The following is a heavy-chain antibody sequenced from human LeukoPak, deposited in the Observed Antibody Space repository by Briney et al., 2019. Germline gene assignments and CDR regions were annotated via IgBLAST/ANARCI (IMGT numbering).Heavy chain of an antibody. CDR1: GFTFSSYG. CDR2: ISGSGGST. D-gene: IGHD3-16*01. CDR3: AKDGASYYYYYYYMDV. Sequence: GGSLRLSCAASGFTFSSYGMSWVRQAPGKGLEWISSISGSGGSTNYADSVKGRFTISRDNSKNTLYLQMSGLRAEDTALYYCAKDGASYYYYYYYMDVWGKGTTVTISS. V-gene: IGHV3-23*01. J-gene: IGHJ6*03.